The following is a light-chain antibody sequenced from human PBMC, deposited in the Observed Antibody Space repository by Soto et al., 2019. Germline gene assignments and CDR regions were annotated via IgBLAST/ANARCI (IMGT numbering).Light chain of an antibody. Sequence: DIQMTQSTSSLSASVGDRVTITCLASQSISSYLNWYQQKPGKAPKLLIYAASSLQGGVPSRFSGSGSGTDFTLTISSLQPEDFATYYCQQSYSTSGTFGQGTKVDSK. V-gene: IGKV1-39*01. J-gene: IGKJ1*01. CDR2: AAS. CDR1: QSISSY. CDR3: QQSYSTSGT.